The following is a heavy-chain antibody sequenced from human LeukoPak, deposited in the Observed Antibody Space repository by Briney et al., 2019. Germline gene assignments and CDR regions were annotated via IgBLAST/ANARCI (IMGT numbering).Heavy chain of an antibody. CDR1: GFTFDDYM. CDR2: ISWDGNSI. Sequence: SGGSLRLSFAASGFTFDDYMMHWVRQAPGKGLEWVALISWDGNSIYYADSVKGRFTISRDNGKNSLYLQMNSLRAEDTAVYYCARDLLDGGSYFSTYYYYGMDVWGQGTTVTVSS. J-gene: IGHJ6*02. D-gene: IGHD1-26*01. V-gene: IGHV3-43*01. CDR3: ARDLLDGGSYFSTYYYYGMDV.